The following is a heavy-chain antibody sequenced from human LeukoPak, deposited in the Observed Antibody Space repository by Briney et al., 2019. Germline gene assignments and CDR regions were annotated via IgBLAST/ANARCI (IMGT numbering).Heavy chain of an antibody. D-gene: IGHD3-10*01. CDR1: GFTFSSYW. CDR3: ASHGPIGDLDY. CDR2: IKQDGSEK. Sequence: GGSLRLSCAASGFTFSSYWMSWVRQAPGKGLEWVANIKQDGSEKYYVDSVKGRFTISRDNAKNSLYLQMNSLRAEDTAVYYCASHGPIGDLDYWGQGTLVTVSS. J-gene: IGHJ4*02. V-gene: IGHV3-7*01.